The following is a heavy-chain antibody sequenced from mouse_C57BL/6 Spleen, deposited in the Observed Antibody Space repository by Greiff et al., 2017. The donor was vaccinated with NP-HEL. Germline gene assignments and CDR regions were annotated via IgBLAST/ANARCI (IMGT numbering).Heavy chain of an antibody. D-gene: IGHD2-3*01. J-gene: IGHJ3*01. Sequence: EVQLQQSGPGLVKPSQSLSLTCSVTGYSITSGYYWNWIRQFPGNKLEWMGYISYDGSNNYNPSLKNRISITRDTSKNQFFLKLNSVTTEDTATYYCAREGGYYAAYWGQGTLVTVSA. V-gene: IGHV3-6*01. CDR1: GYSITSGYY. CDR2: ISYDGSN. CDR3: AREGGYYAAY.